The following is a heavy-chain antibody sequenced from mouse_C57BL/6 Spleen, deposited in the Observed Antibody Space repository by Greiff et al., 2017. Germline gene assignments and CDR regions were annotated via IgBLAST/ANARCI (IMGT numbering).Heavy chain of an antibody. Sequence: EVKLVESGGGLVQPGGSLKLSCAASGFTFSDYGMAWVRQAPRKGPEWVAFLSNLAYSIYYADTVTGRFTISRENAKNTLYLEMSSLRSEDTAMYYCARRGSSYDWFAYWGQGTLVTVSA. CDR1: GFTFSDYG. D-gene: IGHD1-1*01. CDR3: ARRGSSYDWFAY. V-gene: IGHV5-15*01. J-gene: IGHJ3*01. CDR2: LSNLAYSI.